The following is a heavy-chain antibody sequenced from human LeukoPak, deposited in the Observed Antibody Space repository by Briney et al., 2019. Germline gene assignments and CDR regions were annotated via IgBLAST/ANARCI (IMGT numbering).Heavy chain of an antibody. CDR1: GFTFSNAW. J-gene: IGHJ4*02. V-gene: IGHV3-7*05. CDR2: IKQDGSEK. Sequence: GRSLRLSCAASGFTFSNAWMTWVRQAPGKGLEWVANIKQDGSEKYYVDSVKGRFTISRDNAKNSVDLQMNSLRAEDTAVYYCARDGIDYWGQGTLVTVSA. CDR3: ARDGIDY.